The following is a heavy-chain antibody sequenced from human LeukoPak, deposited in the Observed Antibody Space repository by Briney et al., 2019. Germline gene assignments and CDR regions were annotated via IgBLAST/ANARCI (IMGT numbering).Heavy chain of an antibody. CDR2: ANVGGHR. J-gene: IGHJ4*02. CDR3: ARDREHSYGSDFGH. D-gene: IGHD5-18*01. CDR1: GGYLHTYY. V-gene: IGHV4-4*07. Sequence: SDTLSLTCTVSGGYLHTYYWAWIRQPAGKGLEWVGRANVGGHRDYNPSLKSRVSMSIDESANQFSLNLMSVTAADTAVYYCARDREHSYGSDFGHWGQGILVTVSA.